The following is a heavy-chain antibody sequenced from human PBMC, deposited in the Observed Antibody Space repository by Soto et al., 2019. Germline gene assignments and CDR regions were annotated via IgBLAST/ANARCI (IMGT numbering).Heavy chain of an antibody. CDR1: GYTFTGYY. D-gene: IGHD2-15*01. CDR2: INPNSGGT. V-gene: IGHV1-2*04. Sequence: ASVKVSCKASGYTFTGYYMHWVRQAPGQGLEWMGWINPNSGGTNYAQKFQGWVTMTRDTSISTAYIELSRLRSDDTAVYYCARVRPIGYCSGGSCYSHHNAFDIWGQGTMVTVSS. CDR3: ARVRPIGYCSGGSCYSHHNAFDI. J-gene: IGHJ3*02.